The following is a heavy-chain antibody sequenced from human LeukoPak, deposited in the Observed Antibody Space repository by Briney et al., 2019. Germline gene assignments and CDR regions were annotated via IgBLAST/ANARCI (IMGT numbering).Heavy chain of an antibody. CDR3: ATYKGDDFWSGHDAFDI. CDR1: GYTLTELS. J-gene: IGHJ3*02. Sequence: GASVKVSCKVSGYTLTELSMHWVRQAPGKGLEWMGGFDPEDGETIYAQKFQGRVTMTEDTSTDTAYMELSSLRSEDTAVYYCATYKGDDFWSGHDAFDIWGQGTMVTVSS. D-gene: IGHD3-3*01. V-gene: IGHV1-24*01. CDR2: FDPEDGET.